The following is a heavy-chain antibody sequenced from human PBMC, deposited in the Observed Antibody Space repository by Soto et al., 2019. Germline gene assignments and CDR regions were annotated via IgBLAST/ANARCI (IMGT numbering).Heavy chain of an antibody. CDR1: GYTFTSYD. J-gene: IGHJ6*02. V-gene: IGHV1-8*01. CDR3: ASYSLGYCSRGSCYSGGMDV. CDR2: MNPNSGNT. D-gene: IGHD2-15*01. Sequence: SVKVSCKASGYTFTSYDINWVRQATGQGLEWMGWMNPNSGNTGYAQKFQGRVTMTRNTSISTAYMELSSLRSEDTAVYYCASYSLGYCSRGSCYSGGMDVWGQGTTGTVS.